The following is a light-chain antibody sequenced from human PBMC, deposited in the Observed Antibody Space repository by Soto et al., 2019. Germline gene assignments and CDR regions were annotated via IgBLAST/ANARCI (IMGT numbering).Light chain of an antibody. CDR1: SGHSSYA. J-gene: IGLJ2*01. CDR3: QTWGTGTYVV. CDR2: LNSDGSH. Sequence: QLVLTQSPSASASLGASVKLTCTLSSGHSSYAIAWHQQQPEKGPRYLMKLNSDGSHSKGDGIPDRFSGSSSGAERYLTISSHQSEDEAEYYCQTWGTGTYVVFGGGTKVTFL. V-gene: IGLV4-69*01.